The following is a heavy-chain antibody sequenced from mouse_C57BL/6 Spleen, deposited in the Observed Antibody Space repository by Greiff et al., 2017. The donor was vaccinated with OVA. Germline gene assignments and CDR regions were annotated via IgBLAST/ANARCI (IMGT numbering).Heavy chain of an antibody. CDR1: GYAFSSSW. Sequence: LMEPGASVKISCKASGYAFSSSWMNWVKQRPGKGLEWIGRIYPGDGDTNYNGKFKGKATLTADKSSSTAYMQLSSLTSEDSAVYFCAREGDGGSFLDYWGQGTTLTVSS. V-gene: IGHV1-82*01. CDR3: AREGDGGSFLDY. CDR2: IYPGDGDT. J-gene: IGHJ2*01. D-gene: IGHD1-1*02.